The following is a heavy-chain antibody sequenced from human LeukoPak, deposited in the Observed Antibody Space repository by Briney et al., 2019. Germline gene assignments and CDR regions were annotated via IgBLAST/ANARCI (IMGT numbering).Heavy chain of an antibody. J-gene: IGHJ6*03. CDR1: GFTFSSYG. CDR3: AAYCSGGSCSQSYYYYYYMDV. Sequence: GGSLRLSCAASGFTFSSYGMHWVRQAPGKGLEWVAVISYDGSNKYYADSVKGRFTISRDNSKNTLYLQMNSLRAEDTAVYYCAAYCSGGSCSQSYYYYYYMDVWGKGTTVTISS. CDR2: ISYDGSNK. V-gene: IGHV3-30*03. D-gene: IGHD2-15*01.